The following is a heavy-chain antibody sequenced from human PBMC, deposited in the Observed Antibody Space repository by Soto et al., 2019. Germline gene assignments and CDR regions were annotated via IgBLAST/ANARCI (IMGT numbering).Heavy chain of an antibody. CDR2: IIPIFGRA. D-gene: IGHD6-13*01. J-gene: IGHJ5*02. V-gene: IGHV1-69*13. CDR1: GGTFSSYA. Sequence: SVKVSCKASGGTFSSYAISWVRQAPGQGLEWMGGIIPIFGRANYAQKFQGRVTITADESTSTAYMELSSLRSEDTAVYYCARSRIAAAPSWFDPWGQGTMVTVSS. CDR3: ARSRIAAAPSWFDP.